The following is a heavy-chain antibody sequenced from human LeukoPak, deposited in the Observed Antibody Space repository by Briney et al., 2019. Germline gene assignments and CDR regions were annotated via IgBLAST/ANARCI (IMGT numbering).Heavy chain of an antibody. CDR3: TRDLPLTGESSGYSAFEI. CDR2: IYRGGST. Sequence: GGSLRLSCAASGFTVSSNYMSWVRQAPGKGLEWVSVIYRGGSTYYADSAKGRFTISRDNSKNTLYLQMNSLRAEDTAVYYCTRDLPLTGESSGYSAFEIWGQGTMVTVSS. D-gene: IGHD3-22*01. V-gene: IGHV3-53*01. CDR1: GFTVSSNY. J-gene: IGHJ3*02.